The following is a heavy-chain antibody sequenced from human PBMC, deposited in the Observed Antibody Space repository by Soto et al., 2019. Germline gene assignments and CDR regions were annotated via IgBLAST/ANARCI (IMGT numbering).Heavy chain of an antibody. V-gene: IGHV3-23*01. CDR2: ISGSGIST. J-gene: IGHJ4*02. CDR1: AFTFSSYA. Sequence: EVQLLESGGGLVQPGGSLRLSCAASAFTFSSYAMSWVRQSPGKGLEWVSGISGSGISTYYADSVKGRFSISRDNSKNTLYLQMDRLRAEDTAVYYCARDPGAITVAGNFDYWGQGTLVNVSS. D-gene: IGHD6-19*01. CDR3: ARDPGAITVAGNFDY.